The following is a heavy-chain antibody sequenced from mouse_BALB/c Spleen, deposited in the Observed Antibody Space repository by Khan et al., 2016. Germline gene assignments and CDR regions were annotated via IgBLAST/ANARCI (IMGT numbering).Heavy chain of an antibody. CDR1: GYTFTDYV. CDR2: IYPGSGST. CDR3: ASEGDPAWVAD. J-gene: IGHJ3*01. V-gene: IGHV1-77*01. Sequence: QVQLQQPGPELVKPGASVKMSCKASGYTFTDYVISWVKQRTGQGLEWIGEIYPGSGSTYYNEKFKGKATLTADKSSNTAYMQLSSLTSEDSAVYFCASEGDPAWVADWGQGARVTVSA. D-gene: IGHD2-13*01.